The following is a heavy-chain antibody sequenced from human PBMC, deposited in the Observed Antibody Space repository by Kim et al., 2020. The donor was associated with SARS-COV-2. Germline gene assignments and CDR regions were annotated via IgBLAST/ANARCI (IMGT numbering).Heavy chain of an antibody. J-gene: IGHJ3*02. V-gene: IGHV3-74*01. CDR1: GFTFSSYW. CDR2: INSDGSDT. D-gene: IGHD3-9*01. Sequence: GGSLRLSCVASGFTFSSYWMHWVRQAPGKGLVWVSRINSDGSDTNHADSVQGRFTISRDNATNTLYLQVDSLRAEETDLYYCARDVRVTAYSPRALDMWGEGT. CDR3: ARDVRVTAYSPRALDM.